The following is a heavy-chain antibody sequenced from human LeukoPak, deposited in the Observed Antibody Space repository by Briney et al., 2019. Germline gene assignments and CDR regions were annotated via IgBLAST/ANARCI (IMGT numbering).Heavy chain of an antibody. CDR3: ARDYGDYVPGGFDP. CDR2: INPNSGGT. V-gene: IGHV1-2*02. Sequence: ASVKVSCKASGYTFTGYYMHWVRQAPGQGLEWMGWINPNSGGTNYAQKFQGRVTMTRDTSISTAYMELSRLRSDGTAVYYCARDYGDYVPGGFDPWGQGTLVTVSS. D-gene: IGHD4-17*01. CDR1: GYTFTGYY. J-gene: IGHJ5*02.